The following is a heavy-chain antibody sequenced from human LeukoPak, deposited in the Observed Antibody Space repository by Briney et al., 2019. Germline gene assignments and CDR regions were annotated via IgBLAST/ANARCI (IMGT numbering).Heavy chain of an antibody. CDR2: INERGDDT. J-gene: IGHJ6*02. V-gene: IGHV3-23*01. Sequence: GGSLRLSCAASGFTFSSHAMGWVRQAPGKGLEWVSSINERGDDTYYADSVKGRFTISRDNSKNTLFLQMNSLRAEDTAVYYCVRGLVGIIHYAMDVWGQGTTVTVSS. D-gene: IGHD6-6*01. CDR1: GFTFSSHA. CDR3: VRGLVGIIHYAMDV.